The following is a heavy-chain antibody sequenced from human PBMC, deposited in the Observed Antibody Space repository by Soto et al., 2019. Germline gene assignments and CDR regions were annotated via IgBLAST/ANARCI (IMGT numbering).Heavy chain of an antibody. CDR2: IYYSGST. CDR3: ARGRVVPAAMGVCFDP. J-gene: IGHJ5*02. Sequence: QVQLQESGPGLVKPSQTLSLTCTVSGGSISSGGYYWSWIRQHPGQGLEWIGYIYYSGSTYYNPSLIIRATSSEDTSNNQFSLNLNSVSSADTAVYYCARGRVVPAAMGVCFDPWGQGTLVTVSS. D-gene: IGHD2-2*01. V-gene: IGHV4-31*03. CDR1: GGSISSGGYY.